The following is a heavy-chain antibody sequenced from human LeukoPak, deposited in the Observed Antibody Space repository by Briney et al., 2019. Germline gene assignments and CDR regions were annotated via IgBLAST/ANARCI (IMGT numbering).Heavy chain of an antibody. CDR3: ARLTKFLTTYYPTP. CDR2: IFSSGST. D-gene: IGHD2/OR15-2a*01. Sequence: PSETLSLTCTVSGGSITGYYWSWIRQPPRKGLELVGYIFSSGSTNYNPSLKSRVTISLDTSKSQFSLKLISVTASDTAVYYCARLTKFLTTYYPTPWGQGTLVTVSS. J-gene: IGHJ5*02. V-gene: IGHV4-59*08. CDR1: GGSITGYY.